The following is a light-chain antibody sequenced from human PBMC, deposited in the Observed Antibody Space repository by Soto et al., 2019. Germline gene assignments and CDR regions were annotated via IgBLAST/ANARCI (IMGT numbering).Light chain of an antibody. V-gene: IGKV1-5*03. CDR2: RAS. CDR1: QSISTW. Sequence: IPMTQSPSTLSASVGDRVTITCRASQSISTWLAWYQQKPGKAPNLLIYRASSLESGVPSRFSGSGSGTEFILTISSLQPDDFATYYCQQYKSFTWTFGQGTKVEIK. J-gene: IGKJ1*01. CDR3: QQYKSFTWT.